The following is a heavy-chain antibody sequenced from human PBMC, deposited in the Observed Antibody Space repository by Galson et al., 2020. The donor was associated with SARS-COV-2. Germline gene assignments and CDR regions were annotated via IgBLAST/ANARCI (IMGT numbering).Heavy chain of an antibody. CDR1: GFTVSDNY. V-gene: IGHV3-66*01. CDR3: ARDGRVYWNYYHGMDD. J-gene: IGHJ6*02. Sequence: TGGSLRLSCAASGFTVSDNYMCWVRQAPGKGLEWVSGIYSGGSTYYADSVKGRFTISRDNTKNTLHLQMNSLRAEDTAVYYCARDGRVYWNYYHGMDDWGQGTTVTVSS. D-gene: IGHD2-15*01. CDR2: IYSGGST.